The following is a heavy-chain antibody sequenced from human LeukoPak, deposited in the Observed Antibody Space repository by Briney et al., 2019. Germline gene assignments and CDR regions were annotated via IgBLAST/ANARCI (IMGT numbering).Heavy chain of an antibody. CDR3: ARGVYGSGDY. CDR1: GGTISSYY. CDR2: IYSSGST. J-gene: IGHJ4*02. Sequence: AETLSLTCTVSGGTISSYYWSWIRQPAGKGLEWIGRIYSSGSTNYNPSLKSRATMSVDTFKNQFSLKLTSVTAADTAVYYCARGVYGSGDYWGQGTLVTVSS. V-gene: IGHV4-4*07. D-gene: IGHD3-10*01.